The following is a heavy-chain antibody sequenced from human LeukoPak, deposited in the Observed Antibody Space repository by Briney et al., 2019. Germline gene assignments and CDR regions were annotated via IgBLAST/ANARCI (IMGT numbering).Heavy chain of an antibody. CDR3: ARPYGDYAPTNWFDP. J-gene: IGHJ5*02. Sequence: SETLSLTCTVSGGSISSSSYYWGWIRQPPGKGLEWIGSIYYSGSTYYNPSLKSRVTISVDTSKNQFSLKLSSVTAADTAVYYCARPYGDYAPTNWFDPWGQGTLVTVSS. CDR1: GGSISSSSYY. CDR2: IYYSGST. D-gene: IGHD4-17*01. V-gene: IGHV4-39*01.